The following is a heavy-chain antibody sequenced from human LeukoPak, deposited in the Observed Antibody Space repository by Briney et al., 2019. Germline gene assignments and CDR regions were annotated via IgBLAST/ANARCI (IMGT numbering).Heavy chain of an antibody. Sequence: PGGSLRLSCAASGFTFSNAWMSWVRQAPGKGLEWVGRIKSKTDGGTTDYAAPVKGRFTISRDDSKNTLYLQMNSLKTEDTAVYYCTTDPGHYYDSSGSPNDYWGQGTLVTVSS. CDR1: GFTFSNAW. CDR3: TTDPGHYYDSSGSPNDY. CDR2: IKSKTDGGTT. D-gene: IGHD3-22*01. J-gene: IGHJ4*02. V-gene: IGHV3-15*01.